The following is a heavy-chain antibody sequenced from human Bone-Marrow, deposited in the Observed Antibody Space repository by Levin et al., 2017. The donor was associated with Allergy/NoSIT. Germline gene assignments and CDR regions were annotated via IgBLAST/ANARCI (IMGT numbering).Heavy chain of an antibody. V-gene: IGHV4-39*02. CDR2: LYYSGST. D-gene: IGHD3-10*01. J-gene: IGHJ5*02. CDR3: ARVNCYGSGSGGWFDP. CDR1: GGSISSTTYY. Sequence: SETLSLTCTVSGGSISSTTYYWGWIRQPPGKGLEWIGSLYYSGSTYYSPSLNSRVTISVDTSKNHFSLRLTSVTAADTALYYCARVNCYGSGSGGWFDPWGQGTLVTVSS.